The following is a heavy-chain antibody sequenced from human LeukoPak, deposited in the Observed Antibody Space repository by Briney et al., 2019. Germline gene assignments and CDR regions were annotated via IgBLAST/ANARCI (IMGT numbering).Heavy chain of an antibody. Sequence: SETLSLTCTVSGGSISSGSYYWGWIRQPPVKGLEWIGSIFHSGSTYYNPSLKSRVTISVDTSKNQFSLKLSSVTAADTAVYYCARVGYYSNKGVFDYWGQGTLVTVSS. D-gene: IGHD4-11*01. CDR1: GGSISSGSYY. J-gene: IGHJ4*02. V-gene: IGHV4-39*07. CDR3: ARVGYYSNKGVFDY. CDR2: IFHSGST.